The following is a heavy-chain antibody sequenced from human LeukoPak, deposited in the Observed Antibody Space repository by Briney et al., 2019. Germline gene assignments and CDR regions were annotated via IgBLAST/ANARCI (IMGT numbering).Heavy chain of an antibody. CDR1: GFTFSSYA. CDR3: AKGIEYSSPNAAFDI. V-gene: IGHV3-23*01. Sequence: GGSLRLSCAASGFTFSSYAMSWVRHAPGGGLEWVSAISGSGGSTYYADSVKGRFTISRDNSKNTLYLQMNSLRAEDTAVYYCAKGIEYSSPNAAFDIWGQGTMVTVSS. CDR2: ISGSGGST. J-gene: IGHJ3*02. D-gene: IGHD6-6*01.